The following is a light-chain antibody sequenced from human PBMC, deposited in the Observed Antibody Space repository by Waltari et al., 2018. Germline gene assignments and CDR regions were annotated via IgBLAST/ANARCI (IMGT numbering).Light chain of an antibody. Sequence: QLVLTQSPSASASLGASVKLTCTLTSGHSSTIIAWLQQRPKRGPRYLMKVNSDGSHSKGDDIPDRFSGSSSGAERYLTISSLQSEDEADYYCETGGHCTWVFGVGTKLTVL. V-gene: IGLV4-69*01. J-gene: IGLJ3*02. CDR2: VNSDGSH. CDR3: ETGGHCTWV. CDR1: SGHSSTI.